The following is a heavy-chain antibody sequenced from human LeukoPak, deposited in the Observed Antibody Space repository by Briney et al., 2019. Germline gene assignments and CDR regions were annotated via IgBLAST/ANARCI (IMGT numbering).Heavy chain of an antibody. CDR3: ARTYYGSGSYYTFFDY. J-gene: IGHJ4*02. V-gene: IGHV3-33*01. Sequence: VIXXDGSNKYYADSVKGRFTNSRDNSKNTLSLQMNSLRAEDTAVYYRARTYYGSGSYYTFFDYWGQGTLVTLSS. CDR2: IXXDGSNK. D-gene: IGHD3-10*01.